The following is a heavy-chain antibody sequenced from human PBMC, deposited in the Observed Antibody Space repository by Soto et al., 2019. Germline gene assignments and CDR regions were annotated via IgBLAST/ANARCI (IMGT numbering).Heavy chain of an antibody. CDR1: GFTFDDYA. CDR3: AKDISDKQQLIPYYFDY. CDR2: ISWNSGSI. J-gene: IGHJ4*02. V-gene: IGHV3-9*01. D-gene: IGHD6-13*01. Sequence: EVQLVESGGGLVQPGRSLRLSCAAFGFTFDDYAMHWVRQAPGKGLEWVSGISWNSGSIGYADSVKGRFTISRDNAKNSLYLQMNSLRAEDTALYYCAKDISDKQQLIPYYFDYWGQGTLVTVSS.